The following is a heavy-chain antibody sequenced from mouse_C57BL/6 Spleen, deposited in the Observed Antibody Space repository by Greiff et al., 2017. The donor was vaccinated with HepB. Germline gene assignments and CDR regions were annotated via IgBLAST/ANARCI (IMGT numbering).Heavy chain of an antibody. Sequence: VQLQQPGAELVKPGASVKLSCKASGYTFTSYWMHWVKQRPGQGLEWIGMIHPNSGSTNYNEKFKSKATLTVDKSSSTAYMQLSSLTSEDSAVYYCATFTTVVAGDYWGQGTTLTVSS. V-gene: IGHV1-64*01. CDR1: GYTFTSYW. CDR2: IHPNSGST. CDR3: ATFTTVVAGDY. J-gene: IGHJ2*01. D-gene: IGHD1-1*01.